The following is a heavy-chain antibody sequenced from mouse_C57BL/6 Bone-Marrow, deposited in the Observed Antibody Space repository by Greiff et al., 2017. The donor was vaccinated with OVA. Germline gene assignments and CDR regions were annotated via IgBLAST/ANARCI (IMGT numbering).Heavy chain of an antibody. CDR1: GYSITSGYY. CDR2: ISYDGSN. CDR3: ARGAYSNYEFAY. V-gene: IGHV3-6*01. J-gene: IGHJ3*01. Sequence: EVQVVESGPGLVKPSQSLSLTCSVTGYSITSGYYWNWIRQFPGNKLEWMGYISYDGSNNYNPSLKNRISITRDTSKNQFFLKLNSVTTEDTATYYCARGAYSNYEFAYWGQGTLVTVSA. D-gene: IGHD2-5*01.